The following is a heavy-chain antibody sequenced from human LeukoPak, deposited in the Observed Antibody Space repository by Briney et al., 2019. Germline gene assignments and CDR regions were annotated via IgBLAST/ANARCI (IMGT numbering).Heavy chain of an antibody. J-gene: IGHJ4*02. CDR3: AKDVYGDYGGLDY. CDR1: GFTFSTYA. CDR2: IRGSEGST. Sequence: PGGSLRLSCAASGFTFSTYAMSWVRQAPGEGLEWVSSIRGSEGSTYYADSVKGRFAISRDNSKDTLYLQMNSLRAEDTAVYYCAKDVYGDYGGLDYWGQGTLVTVSS. D-gene: IGHD4-17*01. V-gene: IGHV3-23*01.